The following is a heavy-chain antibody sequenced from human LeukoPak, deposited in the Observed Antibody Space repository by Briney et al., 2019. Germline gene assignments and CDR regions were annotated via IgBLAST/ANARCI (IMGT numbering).Heavy chain of an antibody. CDR3: AKGEIFGLALGY. J-gene: IGHJ4*02. V-gene: IGHV3-30-3*01. D-gene: IGHD3/OR15-3a*01. Sequence: GGSLRLSCAASGFTFSSYAMYWVRQAPGKGLEWVAVISYDGSTKYYADSVKGRFTISRDNSKNTLYLQVNSLRAEDTAVYYCAKGEIFGLALGYWAQGTLVTVSS. CDR1: GFTFSSYA. CDR2: ISYDGSTK.